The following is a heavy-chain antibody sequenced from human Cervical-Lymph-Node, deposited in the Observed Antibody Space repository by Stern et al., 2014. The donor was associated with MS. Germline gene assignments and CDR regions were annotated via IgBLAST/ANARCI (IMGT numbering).Heavy chain of an antibody. D-gene: IGHD3-10*01. Sequence: EQLVESGAEVKKPGSSVKVSCKASGGTFSSYEITWVRQAPGQGLEWMGGIIPTFDTPTYAQKFQDRVTISADESTNTAYLELNGLKSDDTAIYFCARAYTYYSNSAGYWGQGTLVTVSS. CDR3: ARAYTYYSNSAGY. CDR2: IIPTFDTP. CDR1: GGTFSSYE. V-gene: IGHV1-69*01. J-gene: IGHJ4*02.